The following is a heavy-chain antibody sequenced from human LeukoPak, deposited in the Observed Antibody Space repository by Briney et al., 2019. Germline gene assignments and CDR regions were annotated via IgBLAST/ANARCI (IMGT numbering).Heavy chain of an antibody. CDR2: ISSSSSYI. Sequence: PGGSLRLSCAASGFTFSSYSMNWVRQAPGKGLEWVSSISSSSSYIYYADSVKGRFTISRDNAKNSLYLQMNSLRAEDTAVYYCARDHYPYYDSSGDWFDPWGQGTLVTVSS. CDR3: ARDHYPYYDSSGDWFDP. J-gene: IGHJ5*02. CDR1: GFTFSSYS. D-gene: IGHD3-22*01. V-gene: IGHV3-21*01.